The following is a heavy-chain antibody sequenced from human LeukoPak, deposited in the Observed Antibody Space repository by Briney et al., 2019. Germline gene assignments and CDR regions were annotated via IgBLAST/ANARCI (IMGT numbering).Heavy chain of an antibody. Sequence: GESLKISCKGSGYSFTNYWTAWVRQMPGKGLEWMGIIYPGDSDTRYSPSFQGQVTISADKSISTAYLQWSSLKASDTAMYYCARSSAPFYCGNGLCSSFDYWGQGTLVTVSS. J-gene: IGHJ4*02. CDR2: IYPGDSDT. CDR3: ARSSAPFYCGNGLCSSFDY. V-gene: IGHV5-51*01. CDR1: GYSFTNYW. D-gene: IGHD2-21*01.